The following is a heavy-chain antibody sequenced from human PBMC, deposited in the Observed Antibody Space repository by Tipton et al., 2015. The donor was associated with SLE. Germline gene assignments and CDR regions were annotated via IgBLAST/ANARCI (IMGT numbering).Heavy chain of an antibody. CDR1: GFTFDDYA. D-gene: IGHD6-6*01. J-gene: IGHJ4*02. CDR2: ISWNSGSI. CDR3: AKALRGSSYFDY. Sequence: SLRLSCAASGFTFDDYAMHWVRQAPGKGLEWVSGISWNSGSIGYADSVKGRFTISRDNSKNTLYLQMNSLRAEDTAVYYCAKALRGSSYFDYWGQGTLVTVSS. V-gene: IGHV3-9*01.